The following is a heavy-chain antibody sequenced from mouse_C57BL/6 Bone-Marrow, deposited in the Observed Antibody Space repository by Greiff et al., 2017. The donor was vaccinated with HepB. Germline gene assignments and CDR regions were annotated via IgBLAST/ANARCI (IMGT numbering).Heavy chain of an antibody. CDR2: INPYNGGT. D-gene: IGHD2-1*01. CDR1: GYTFTDYY. V-gene: IGHV1-19*01. J-gene: IGHJ4*01. CDR3: ARGGNYLYAMDY. Sequence: EVMLVESGPVLVKPGASVKMSCKASGYTFTDYYMNWVKQSHGKSLEWIGVINPYNGGTSYNQKFKGKATLTVDKSSSTAYMELNSLTSEDSAVYYCARGGNYLYAMDYWGQGTSVTVSS.